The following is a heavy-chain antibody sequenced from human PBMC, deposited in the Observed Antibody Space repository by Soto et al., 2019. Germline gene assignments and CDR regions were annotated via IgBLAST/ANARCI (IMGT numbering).Heavy chain of an antibody. CDR1: GFTFSSYW. V-gene: IGHV3-7*01. CDR3: ASRGSSSWYAFDI. Sequence: GGSLRLSCAASGFTFSSYWMSWVRQAPGKGLEWVANIKKDGSEKYYVDSVKGRFTIARDNAKNSLYLQMNSLRAEDTAVYYCASRGSSSWYAFDIWGQGTMVTVSS. J-gene: IGHJ3*02. CDR2: IKKDGSEK. D-gene: IGHD6-13*01.